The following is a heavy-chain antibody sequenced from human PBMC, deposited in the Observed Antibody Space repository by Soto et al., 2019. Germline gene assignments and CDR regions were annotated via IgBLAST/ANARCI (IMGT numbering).Heavy chain of an antibody. Sequence: EVQLVESGGVVVQPGGSLRLSCAASGFTFDDYTMHWVRQAPGKGLEWVSLISWDGGSTYYADSVKGRFTISRDNSKNSLYLQMNSLRTEDTALYYCAKDRIAARRYYYYGMDVWCQGTTVTVSS. CDR2: ISWDGGST. D-gene: IGHD6-6*01. V-gene: IGHV3-43*01. CDR3: AKDRIAARRYYYYGMDV. J-gene: IGHJ6*02. CDR1: GFTFDDYT.